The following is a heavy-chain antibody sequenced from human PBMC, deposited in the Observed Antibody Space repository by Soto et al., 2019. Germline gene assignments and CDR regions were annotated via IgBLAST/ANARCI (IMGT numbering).Heavy chain of an antibody. CDR3: AKRGRDGYNYPYYGMDV. Sequence: GGSRRLSCAASGFTFSSYGMHWVRQAPGKGLEWVAVISYDGSNKYYADSVKGRFTISRDNSKNTLYLQMNSLRAEDTAVYYCAKRGRDGYNYPYYGMDVWGQGTTVTVSS. D-gene: IGHD5-12*01. V-gene: IGHV3-30*18. CDR2: ISYDGSNK. CDR1: GFTFSSYG. J-gene: IGHJ6*02.